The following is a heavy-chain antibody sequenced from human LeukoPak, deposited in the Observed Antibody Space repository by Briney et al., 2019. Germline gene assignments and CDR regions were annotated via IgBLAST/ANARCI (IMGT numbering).Heavy chain of an antibody. V-gene: IGHV3-48*03. D-gene: IGHD4-23*01. CDR2: ISSSSTTI. J-gene: IGHJ4*02. Sequence: GRSLRLSCAASGFTFSSYAMHWVRQAPGKGLEWVSYISSSSTTIYYADSVKGRFTISRDNAKNSLYLQMNSLRAEDTAVYYCARHVSGRWELFFDSWGQGALVTVSS. CDR3: ARHVSGRWELFFDS. CDR1: GFTFSSYA.